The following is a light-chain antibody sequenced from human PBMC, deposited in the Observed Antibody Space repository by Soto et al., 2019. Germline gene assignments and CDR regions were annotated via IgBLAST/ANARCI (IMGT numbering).Light chain of an antibody. Sequence: EIVMTQSPATLSVSPGERATLSCRASQSISSNLAWYQQKPGQAPRLLMFRTSSRATGFPARFSGSGSGTEFNLTISSLQSEDFGVYYCQQRSNWPPSLTFGGGTKVDIK. CDR3: QQRSNWPPSLT. CDR2: RTS. CDR1: QSISSN. J-gene: IGKJ4*01. V-gene: IGKV3-15*01.